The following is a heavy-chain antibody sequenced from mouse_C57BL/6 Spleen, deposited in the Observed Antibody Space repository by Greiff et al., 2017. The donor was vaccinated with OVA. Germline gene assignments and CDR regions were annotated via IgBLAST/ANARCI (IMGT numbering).Heavy chain of an antibody. V-gene: IGHV1-66*01. CDR3: AREGHGYDGFAY. CDR2: IYPGSGNT. D-gene: IGHD2-2*01. CDR1: GYSFTSYY. Sequence: QVQLKESGPELVKPGASVKISCKASGYSFTSYYIHWVKQRPGQGLEWIGWIYPGSGNTKYNEKFKGKATLTADTSSSTAYMQLSSLTSEDSAVYYCAREGHGYDGFAYWGQGTLVTVSA. J-gene: IGHJ3*01.